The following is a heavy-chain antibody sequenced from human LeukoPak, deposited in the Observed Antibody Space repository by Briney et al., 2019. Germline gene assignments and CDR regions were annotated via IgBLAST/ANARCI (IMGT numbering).Heavy chain of an antibody. D-gene: IGHD2-21*02. V-gene: IGHV1-8*03. CDR3: ARGYCGGDCYSLIRVAFDI. CDR1: GYTLRSYD. Sequence: GASVKVSCKASGYTLRSYDINWVRQATGQGLEWMGWMNPNSGNTGYAQKFQGRVTITRNTSISTAYMELSSLRSEDTAVYYCARGYCGGDCYSLIRVAFDIWGQGTMVTVSS. J-gene: IGHJ3*02. CDR2: MNPNSGNT.